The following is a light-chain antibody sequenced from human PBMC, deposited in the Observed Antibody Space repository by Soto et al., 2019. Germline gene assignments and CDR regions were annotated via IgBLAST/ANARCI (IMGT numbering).Light chain of an antibody. J-gene: IGLJ1*01. V-gene: IGLV2-14*01. CDR3: SSYTSSGTYV. Sequence: PCSLSGYLSVVATTFRTETSRDVGGYNYVSWYQQHPGKAPKLMVYDASNRPSGVSNRFSGSKSGDTASLTISGLQAEDEADYFCSSYTSSGTYVFGTGTRSPS. CDR1: SRDVGGYNY. CDR2: DAS.